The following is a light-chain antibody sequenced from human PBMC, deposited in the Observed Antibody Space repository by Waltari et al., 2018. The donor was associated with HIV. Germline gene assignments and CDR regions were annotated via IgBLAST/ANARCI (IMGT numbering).Light chain of an antibody. J-gene: IGLJ3*02. Sequence: QSVLTHLPSASGTTAQRLTISCSGSSSNIGSTSVHWYQQLPGTAPKLLIYRNNQRHLGVPGRFSGSKSGTSASLAISGLRSEDEADYYCAAWDDSLSGPVFGGGTKLTVL. CDR1: SSNIGSTS. V-gene: IGLV1-47*01. CDR2: RNN. CDR3: AAWDDSLSGPV.